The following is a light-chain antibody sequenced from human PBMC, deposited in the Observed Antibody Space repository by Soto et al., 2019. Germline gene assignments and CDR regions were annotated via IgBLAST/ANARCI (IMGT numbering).Light chain of an antibody. CDR1: NIGSKS. J-gene: IGLJ1*01. CDR3: QVWDDASDHSV. V-gene: IGLV3-21*02. Sequence: SYELTQPPSVSVAPGQTARITCGGNNIGSKSVHWYQQKPGQAPVLVVYDDSGRPSGIPERFSGSNSGNTATLTISRVEAGDEADYYCQVWDDASDHSVFGTGTKATV. CDR2: DDS.